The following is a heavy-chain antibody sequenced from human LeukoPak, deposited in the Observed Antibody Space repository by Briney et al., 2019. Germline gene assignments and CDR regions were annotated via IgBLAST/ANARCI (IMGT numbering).Heavy chain of an antibody. V-gene: IGHV4-4*02. CDR3: ARATLLYYYDSSGYYWRSTYYFDY. D-gene: IGHD3-22*01. CDR2: INHSGST. CDR1: GGSISSSNR. Sequence: SETLSLTCAVSGGSISSSNRWSWVRQPPGKGLEWIGEINHSGSTNYNPSLKSRVTISVDTSKNQFSLKLSSVTAADTAVYYCARATLLYYYDSSGYYWRSTYYFDYWGQGTLVTVST. J-gene: IGHJ4*02.